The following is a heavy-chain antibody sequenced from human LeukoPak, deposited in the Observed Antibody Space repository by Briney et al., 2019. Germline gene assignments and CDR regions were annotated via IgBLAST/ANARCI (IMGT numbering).Heavy chain of an antibody. CDR1: GYSISSGYY. J-gene: IGHJ5*02. D-gene: IGHD5-12*01. CDR3: ARVQRGYSGRTTPQNNWCDP. Sequence: PSETLSLTCTVSGYSISSGYYWGWIRPPPGKGLEWIGSIYHSGSTYYNPSLKSRVTISVDTSKNQFSLKLSSVTAADTAVYYCARVQRGYSGRTTPQNNWCDPWGQGTLVTVSS. CDR2: IYHSGST. V-gene: IGHV4-38-2*02.